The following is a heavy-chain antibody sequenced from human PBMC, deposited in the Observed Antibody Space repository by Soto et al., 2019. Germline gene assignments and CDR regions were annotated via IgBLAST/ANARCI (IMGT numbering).Heavy chain of an antibody. CDR1: GYTFTSYS. V-gene: IGHV1-46*01. CDR3: ARDVVPAAIRSWFDP. J-gene: IGHJ5*02. CDR2: INPSGGST. D-gene: IGHD2-2*01. Sequence: QVQLVQSGAEVKKPGASVKVSCKASGYTFTSYSMHWVRQAPGQGLEWMGIINPSGGSTSYAQKFQGRVTMTRDTSTSPVYMELSSLGSEDTAVYYCARDVVPAAIRSWFDPWGQGTLVTVSS.